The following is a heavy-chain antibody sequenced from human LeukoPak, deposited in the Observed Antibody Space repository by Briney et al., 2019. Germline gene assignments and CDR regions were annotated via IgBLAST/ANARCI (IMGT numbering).Heavy chain of an antibody. CDR3: VSWGFDY. V-gene: IGHV3-53*01. Sequence: GGSLRLSCAASGFIVSSNYMSWVRQAPGKGLEWVSIIYSGGTTYYADSVKGRFTTSRDNSKNTLYLQMNSLRPEDTAVYYCVSWGFDYWGQGTLVTVSS. CDR2: IYSGGTT. J-gene: IGHJ4*02. D-gene: IGHD3-16*01. CDR1: GFIVSSNY.